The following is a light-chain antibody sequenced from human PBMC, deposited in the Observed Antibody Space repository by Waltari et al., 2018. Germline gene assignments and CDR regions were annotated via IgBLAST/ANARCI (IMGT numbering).Light chain of an antibody. CDR2: EVS. J-gene: IGLJ1*01. V-gene: IGLV2-8*01. CDR3: SSYAGSNSHV. CDR1: SSDVGGYNY. Sequence: QSALTQPPSASGSPGQSVTMSCTGTSSDVGGYNYVPWYQQHPGTVPNLIIYEVSERPSGVPHRFSGSKSGNTASLTVSGLQAEDEADYYCSSYAGSNSHVFGTGTRVTVL.